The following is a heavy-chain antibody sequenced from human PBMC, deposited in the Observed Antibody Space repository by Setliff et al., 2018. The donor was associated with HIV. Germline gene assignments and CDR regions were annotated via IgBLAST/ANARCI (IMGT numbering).Heavy chain of an antibody. Sequence: EASVKVSCKASGGTFSNHVITWVRQAPGQGLEWMGGIIPLSGTANYAQKFRGRLTITADESTRTAYMELSSLRSEDTAVFYCVRGALLAAFDFDHWGHGTLVTVSS. CDR3: VRGALLAAFDFDH. CDR1: GGTFSNHV. J-gene: IGHJ4*01. CDR2: IIPLSGTA. D-gene: IGHD6-25*01. V-gene: IGHV1-69*13.